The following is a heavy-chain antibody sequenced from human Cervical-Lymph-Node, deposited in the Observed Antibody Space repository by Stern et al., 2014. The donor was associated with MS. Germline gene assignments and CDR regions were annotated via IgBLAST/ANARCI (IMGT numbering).Heavy chain of an antibody. Sequence: EVQLVESGGGLVQPGKSLRLSCEGSGFSFSRYWMHWVRQAPGKGLVWVSRINSDGITTTYADSVKGRFTISRDNAKNTVYLEMDSLRAEDTAVYYCVREYYGSGSFDIWGQGTKVTVSS. CDR1: GFSFSRYW. CDR3: VREYYGSGSFDI. V-gene: IGHV3-74*03. J-gene: IGHJ3*02. D-gene: IGHD3-10*01. CDR2: INSDGITT.